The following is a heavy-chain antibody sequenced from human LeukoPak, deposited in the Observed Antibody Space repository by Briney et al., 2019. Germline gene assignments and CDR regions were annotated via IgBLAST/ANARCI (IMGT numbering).Heavy chain of an antibody. CDR3: ARDSYDFWSGYYYGMDV. J-gene: IGHJ6*02. CDR1: GFTFSDYY. Sequence: GGSLRLSCAASGFTFSDYYMSWIRQAPGKGLEWVSYLSSSGSTIYYADSVKGRFTISRDNAKNSLYLQMNSLRAEDTAVYYCARDSYDFWSGYYYGMDVWGQGTTVTVSS. D-gene: IGHD3-3*01. CDR2: LSSSGSTI. V-gene: IGHV3-11*01.